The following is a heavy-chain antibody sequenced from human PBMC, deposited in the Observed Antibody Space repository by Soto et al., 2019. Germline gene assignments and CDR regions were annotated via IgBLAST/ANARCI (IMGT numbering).Heavy chain of an antibody. D-gene: IGHD3-10*01. CDR2: ISSSSSYT. J-gene: IGHJ6*02. CDR3: ARTGEDYYYYGMDV. CDR1: GFTFSDYY. V-gene: IGHV3-11*05. Sequence: QVQLVESGGGLVKPGGSLRLSCAASGFTFSDYYMSWIRQAPGKGLEWVSYISSSSSYTNYADSVKGRFTISRDNAKNSLYLQMNSLRAEDTAVYYCARTGEDYYYYGMDVWGQGTTVTVSS.